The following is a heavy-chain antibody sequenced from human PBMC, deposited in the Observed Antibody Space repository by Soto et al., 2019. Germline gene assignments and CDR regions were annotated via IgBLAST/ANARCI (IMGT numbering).Heavy chain of an antibody. CDR3: CSSQLPTSFES. CDR1: GYTFTNFG. V-gene: IGHV1-18*01. J-gene: IGHJ4*02. D-gene: IGHD2-15*01. Sequence: QVQLLQSGAEVMKPGASVKVSCKASGYTFTNFGISWVRQAPGQGLEWMGWINTYNGKTNYAQKLQGRATLTTDTSTSTAYLELTSLTSDDTTIYYCCSSQLPTSFESWGQGALVTVSS. CDR2: INTYNGKT.